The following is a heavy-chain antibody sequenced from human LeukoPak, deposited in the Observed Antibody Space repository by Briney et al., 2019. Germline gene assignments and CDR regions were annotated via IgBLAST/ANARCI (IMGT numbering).Heavy chain of an antibody. D-gene: IGHD3-22*01. CDR3: TREDSSGYLGY. V-gene: IGHV4-61*01. CDR2: IYYTGST. CDR1: GGSVSSNIYY. Sequence: SETLSLTCTVSGGSVSSNIYYWNWIRQPPGRGLEWIGYIYYTGSTNYNPSLKSRVTISVDTSKNQFSLKLTSLTAADTVVYYCTREDSSGYLGYWGQGTLDTVSS. J-gene: IGHJ4*02.